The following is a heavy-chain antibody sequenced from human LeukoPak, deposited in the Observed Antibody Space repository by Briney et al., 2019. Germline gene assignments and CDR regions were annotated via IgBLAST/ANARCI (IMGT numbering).Heavy chain of an antibody. CDR1: GFTFSSYA. J-gene: IGHJ4*02. V-gene: IGHV3-23*01. D-gene: IGHD2-21*02. Sequence: GRSLRLSCAASGFTFSSYAMSWVRQAPGKGLEWVSAISGSGGSTYYADSVKGRFTISRDNSKNTLYLQMNSLRAEDTAVYYCAKDSRVVVTATFDYWGQGTLVTVSS. CDR2: ISGSGGST. CDR3: AKDSRVVVTATFDY.